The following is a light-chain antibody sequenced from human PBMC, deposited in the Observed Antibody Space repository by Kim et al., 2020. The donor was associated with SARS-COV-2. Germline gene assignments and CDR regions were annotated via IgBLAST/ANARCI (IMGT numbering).Light chain of an antibody. CDR1: QGISDY. Sequence: ASVGDRVTITCRASQGISDYLAWYQQKPGKVPKLLIYAASTLQSGVPSRFSGSGSGTEFILTVSSLQPEDVATYYCQNYNSAPLTFGQGTRLEIK. V-gene: IGKV1-27*01. J-gene: IGKJ5*01. CDR2: AAS. CDR3: QNYNSAPLT.